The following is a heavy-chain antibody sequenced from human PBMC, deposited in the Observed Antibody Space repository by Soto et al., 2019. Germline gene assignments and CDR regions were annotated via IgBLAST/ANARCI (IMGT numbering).Heavy chain of an antibody. V-gene: IGHV4-59*01. CDR3: AREPFHDPHDYGGSKMPDYYYYGMDV. CDR2: IYYSGST. CDR1: GGSISSYY. Sequence: SETLSLTCTVSGGSISSYYWSWIRQPPGKGLEWIGYIYYSGSTNYNPSLKSRVTISVDTSKNQFSLKLSSVTAADTAVYYCAREPFHDPHDYGGSKMPDYYYYGMDVWGQGTTVTVSS. D-gene: IGHD4-17*01. J-gene: IGHJ6*02.